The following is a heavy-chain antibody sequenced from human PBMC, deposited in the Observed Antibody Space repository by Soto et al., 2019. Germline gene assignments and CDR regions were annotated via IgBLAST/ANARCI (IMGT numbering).Heavy chain of an antibody. D-gene: IGHD3-22*01. V-gene: IGHV1-8*01. CDR2: MNPSSGNT. CDR1: GYTFTSYD. J-gene: IGHJ4*02. CDR3: ARRATYYFGSSGYISPYYFDY. Sequence: ASVKVSCKASGYTFTSYDFNWVRQATGQGLEWVGWMNPSSGNTGYAQKFRGRVTMTGNTSISTAYMELSSLRSEDTAVYYCARRATYYFGSSGYISPYYFDYWGQGTLVTVSS.